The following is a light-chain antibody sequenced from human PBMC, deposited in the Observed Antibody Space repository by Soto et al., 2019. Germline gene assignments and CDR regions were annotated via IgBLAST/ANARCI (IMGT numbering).Light chain of an antibody. Sequence: EIELTQSPSTLSLSPGESATLSCRVSQTTSPKYVAWYQQRRGLAPRLLIYGASTRATGIPARFSGSGSGTEFTLIIGSLQSEDFAVYYCQQYNNWPQTFGQGTKV. V-gene: IGKV3-15*01. CDR3: QQYNNWPQT. J-gene: IGKJ1*01. CDR1: QTTSPK. CDR2: GAS.